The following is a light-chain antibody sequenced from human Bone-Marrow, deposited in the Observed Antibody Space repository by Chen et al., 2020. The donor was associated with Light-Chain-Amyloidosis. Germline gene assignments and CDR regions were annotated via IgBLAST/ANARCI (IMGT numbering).Light chain of an antibody. CDR3: QVWDRSSDRPV. CDR1: NIGSTS. Sequence: SYVLTQPSSVSVAPGQTATIACGGNNIGSTSVHWYQQPPGQAPLLVVYDDSDRPSGIPERLSGSNSVNTATLTISRFEAGDEADYYCQVWDRSSDRPVFGGGTKLTVL. V-gene: IGLV3-21*02. J-gene: IGLJ3*02. CDR2: DDS.